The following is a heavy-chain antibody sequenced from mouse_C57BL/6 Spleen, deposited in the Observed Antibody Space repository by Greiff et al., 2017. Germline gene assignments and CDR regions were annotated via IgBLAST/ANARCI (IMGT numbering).Heavy chain of an antibody. J-gene: IGHJ3*01. D-gene: IGHD1-1*01. CDR3: ALYYGSSSWFAY. V-gene: IGHV1-82*01. CDR2: IYPGDGDT. Sequence: VQLQQSGPELVKPGASVKISCKASGYAFSSSWMNWVKQRPGKGLEWIGRIYPGDGDTNYNGKFKGKATLTADKSSSTAYMQLSSLTSEHSAVYFCALYYGSSSWFAYWGQGTLVTVSA. CDR1: GYAFSSSW.